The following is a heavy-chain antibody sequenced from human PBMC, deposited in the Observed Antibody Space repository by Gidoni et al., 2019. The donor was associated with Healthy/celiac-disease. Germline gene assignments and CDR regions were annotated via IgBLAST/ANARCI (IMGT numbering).Heavy chain of an antibody. V-gene: IGHV3-30*18. D-gene: IGHD3-3*01. J-gene: IGHJ4*02. Sequence: QVQLVESGGGVVQPGRSLRLSCAASGFTFSSYGMHWVRQAPGKGLEWVAVISYDGSNKYYADFVKGRFTISRDNSKNTLYLQMNSLRAEDTAVYYCAKDAYDFWSGYSYYFDYWGQGTLVTVSS. CDR3: AKDAYDFWSGYSYYFDY. CDR2: ISYDGSNK. CDR1: GFTFSSYG.